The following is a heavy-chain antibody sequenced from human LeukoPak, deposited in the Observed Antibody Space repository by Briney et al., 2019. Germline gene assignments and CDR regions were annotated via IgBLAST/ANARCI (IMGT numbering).Heavy chain of an antibody. CDR1: GGSISSSSYY. V-gene: IGHV4-39*07. CDR2: IYYSGST. D-gene: IGHD3-9*01. J-gene: IGHJ4*02. Sequence: SETLSLTCTVSGGSISSSSYYWGWIRQPPGKGLEWIGSIYYSGSTYYNPSLKSRVTISVDTSKNQFSLKLSSVTAADTAVYYCARGRKYYDILTGGGLSQYYFDYWGQGTLVTVSS. CDR3: ARGRKYYDILTGGGLSQYYFDY.